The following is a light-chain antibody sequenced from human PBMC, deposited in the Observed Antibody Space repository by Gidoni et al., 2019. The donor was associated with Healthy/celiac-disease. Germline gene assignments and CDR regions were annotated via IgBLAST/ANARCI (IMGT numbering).Light chain of an antibody. CDR1: QDISNY. CDR2: DAS. Sequence: DIQLTQSPSSPSASVGARVTITCQASQDISNYLNWYQQKPGQAPKLLIDDASNLESGGPSRFSGSGSRTYFTFTISSLQPEHIATYYCQHYDNLYTFGQXTKLEIK. CDR3: QHYDNLYT. J-gene: IGKJ2*01. V-gene: IGKV1-33*01.